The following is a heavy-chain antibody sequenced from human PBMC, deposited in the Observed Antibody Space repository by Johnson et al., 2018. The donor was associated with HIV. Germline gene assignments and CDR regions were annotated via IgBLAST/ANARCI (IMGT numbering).Heavy chain of an antibody. CDR1: GFTFSSYD. D-gene: IGHD1-1*01. CDR2: IGTAGDT. V-gene: IGHV3-13*01. Sequence: VQLMESGGGVVQPGGSLRLSCAASGFTFSSYDMHWVRQGTGKGLEWVSAIGTAGDTYYPGSVKGRFTISRENAKNSLYLQMNSLRAGDTAMYYCARANWPGSAFDIWGQGTMVIVSS. CDR3: ARANWPGSAFDI. J-gene: IGHJ3*02.